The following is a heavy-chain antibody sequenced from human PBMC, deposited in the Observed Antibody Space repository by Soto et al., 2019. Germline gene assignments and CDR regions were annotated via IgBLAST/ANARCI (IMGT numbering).Heavy chain of an antibody. J-gene: IGHJ5*02. D-gene: IGHD6-13*01. Sequence: QVQLQESGPGLVKPSGTLSLTCAVSGEYITSTNWWTWVRQPPGRGLEWIGAVYHSGITNYNPSLKSRVTTSVDKSKNQFSLNLSSVTAADTAVYYCARDPGRSSWYNYLDPWGQGALVTVSS. CDR3: ARDPGRSSWYNYLDP. CDR2: VYHSGIT. CDR1: GEYITSTNW. V-gene: IGHV4-4*02.